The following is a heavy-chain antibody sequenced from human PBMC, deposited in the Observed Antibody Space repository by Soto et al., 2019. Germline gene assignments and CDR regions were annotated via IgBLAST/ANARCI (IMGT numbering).Heavy chain of an antibody. CDR1: GFTLRTYT. J-gene: IGHJ1*01. CDR2: ISISSSDR. V-gene: IGHV3-21*06. CDR3: VRGMNPLF. Sequence: GGALRLSCAASGFTLRTYTMNWVRQAPGKGLEWVSSISISSSDRYYADSVRGRFTISRDNAKNALYLQMNSLRADDTAVYFCVRGMNPLFGGQGTLVTVSS.